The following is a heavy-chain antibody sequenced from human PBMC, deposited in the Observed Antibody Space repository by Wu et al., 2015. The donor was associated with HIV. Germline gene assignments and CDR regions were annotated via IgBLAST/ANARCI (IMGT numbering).Heavy chain of an antibody. J-gene: IGHJ5*02. CDR3: AREFYDLSRSQKATNWFDP. CDR2: INPNSGGT. CDR1: GYPFTGYY. V-gene: IGHV1-2*02. D-gene: IGHD3-3*01. Sequence: QVQLVQSGAEMKKPGASVKVSCKTSGYPFTGYYIHWVRQAPGQRLEWVGWINPNSGGTMSAEEFQGRVTMTRDTSISTAYMELSRLTSDDTAVYFCAREFYDLSRSQKATNWFDPRGQGTLVTVSS.